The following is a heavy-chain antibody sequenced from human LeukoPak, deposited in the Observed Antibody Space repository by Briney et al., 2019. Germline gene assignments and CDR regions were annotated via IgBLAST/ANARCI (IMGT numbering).Heavy chain of an antibody. V-gene: IGHV4-59*01. Sequence: SETLSLTCTGSGGSISNYYWSWIRQPPGKGLEWIGYIYYSGSTNYNPSLMSRVTISVDTSKTQFSLKLSSVTAADTAVYYCARYRNEALFAFDIWGQGTMVTVSS. CDR1: GGSISNYY. D-gene: IGHD1-14*01. J-gene: IGHJ3*02. CDR3: ARYRNEALFAFDI. CDR2: IYYSGST.